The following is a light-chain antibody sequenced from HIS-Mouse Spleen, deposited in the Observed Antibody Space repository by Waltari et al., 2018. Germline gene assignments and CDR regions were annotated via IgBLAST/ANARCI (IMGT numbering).Light chain of an antibody. V-gene: IGKV1-13*02. Sequence: AIQLTQSPSSLSASVGDRVTITCRASQGISSALAWYQQKPGKAPKLLIYDASSLESGVPSRFSGSGSGTDFALTISSLQPEDFATYYCQQFNSYPITFGQGTRLEIK. CDR3: QQFNSYPIT. CDR2: DAS. J-gene: IGKJ5*01. CDR1: QGISSA.